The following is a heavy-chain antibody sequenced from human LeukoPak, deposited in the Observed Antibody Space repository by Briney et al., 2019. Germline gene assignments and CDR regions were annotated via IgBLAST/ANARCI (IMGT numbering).Heavy chain of an antibody. CDR2: MSGSGGST. D-gene: IGHD3-10*01. V-gene: IGHV3-23*01. CDR3: AKDVGSGSYFDY. J-gene: IGHJ4*02. CDR1: GFTFSSYA. Sequence: PGGSLRLSCAASGFTFSSYAMSWVRQAPGKGLEWVSAMSGSGGSTYYADSVKGRFTISRDNSKNTLYLQMNSLRAEDTAVYYCAKDVGSGSYFDYWGQGTLVTVSS.